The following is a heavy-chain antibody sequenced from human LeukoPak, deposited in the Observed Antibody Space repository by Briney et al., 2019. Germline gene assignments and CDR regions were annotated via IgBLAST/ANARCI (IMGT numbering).Heavy chain of an antibody. V-gene: IGHV3-30*04. J-gene: IGHJ6*02. Sequence: GGSLRLSCAASGFTFSSYAMHWVRQAPGKGLEWVAVISYDGSNKYYADSVKGRFTISRDNSKNTLYLQMNSLRAEDTAVYYCARSRGAAAIQDYGMDVWGQGTTVTVSS. CDR1: GFTFSSYA. CDR3: ARSRGAAAIQDYGMDV. CDR2: ISYDGSNK. D-gene: IGHD2-2*01.